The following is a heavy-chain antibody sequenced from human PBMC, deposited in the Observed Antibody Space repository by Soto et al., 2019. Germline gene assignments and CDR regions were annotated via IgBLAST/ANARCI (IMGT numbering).Heavy chain of an antibody. CDR3: TGEVASGY. J-gene: IGHJ4*02. CDR1: GFTVSTYG. CDR2: ISRDGGTK. D-gene: IGHD2-8*02. V-gene: IGHV3-30*03. Sequence: QVQLVESGGGVVQPGRSLRLSCAVSGFTVSTYGMHWVRQAPGKGLEWVAVISRDGGTKYYADSVKGRFTISRDNSRKTVFLEMNSLRSDDMAVYYCTGEVASGYWGQGTLVTVSS.